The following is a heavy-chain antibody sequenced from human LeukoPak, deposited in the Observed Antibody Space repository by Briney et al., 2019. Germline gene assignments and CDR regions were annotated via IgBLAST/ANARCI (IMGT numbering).Heavy chain of an antibody. CDR1: GFTFSSYA. D-gene: IGHD6-19*01. CDR2: VSYDGSNK. CDR3: ARDRSGWYNGLFDC. Sequence: GRSLRLSCAASGFTFSSYAMHWVRQAPGKGLEWMAVVSYDGSNKYYADSVKGRFTISRDNSENTLDLQMNSLRAEDTAVYYCARDRSGWYNGLFDCWGQGTLVTVSS. V-gene: IGHV3-30-3*01. J-gene: IGHJ4*02.